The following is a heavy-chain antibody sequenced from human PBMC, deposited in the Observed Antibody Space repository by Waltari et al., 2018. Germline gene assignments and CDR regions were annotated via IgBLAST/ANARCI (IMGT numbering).Heavy chain of an antibody. D-gene: IGHD3-10*01. V-gene: IGHV4-4*07. CDR2: VHSEGRK. CDR1: GASVTSSF. Sequence: QVQVQESGPGLVRPSDTLSLTCSVSGASVTSSFWSWIRQPAGKEPQWIGRVHSEGRKTYNVLPQSRVSMAVDTSANSVSLRWTALTAADTATYYCARGDVLNWFDTWGQGILVTVSS. CDR3: ARGDVLNWFDT. J-gene: IGHJ5*02.